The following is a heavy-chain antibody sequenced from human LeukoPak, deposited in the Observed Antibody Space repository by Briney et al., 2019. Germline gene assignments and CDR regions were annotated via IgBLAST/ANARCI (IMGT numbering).Heavy chain of an antibody. CDR2: ISSSSSYI. D-gene: IGHD6-13*01. CDR3: ARVSLGAAAGTSR. V-gene: IGHV3-21*01. Sequence: GGSLRLSCAASGFTFSSYNMNWVRQAPGKGLQWVSSISSSSSYIYYTDSVKGRFTISRDNAKNSLYLQMNSLRADDTAIYYCARVSLGAAAGTSRWGQGTLVTVSS. J-gene: IGHJ4*02. CDR1: GFTFSSYN.